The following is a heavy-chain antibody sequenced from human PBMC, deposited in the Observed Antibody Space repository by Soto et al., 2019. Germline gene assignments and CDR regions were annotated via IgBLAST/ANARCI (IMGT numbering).Heavy chain of an antibody. CDR3: ARARSPYYDFWSGYQRADNWFDP. CDR1: GGSFSGYY. Sequence: SLTCAVYGGSFSGYYWSWIRQPPGKGLEWIGEINHSGSTNYNPSLKSRVTISVDTSKNQFSLKLSSVTAADTAVYYCARARSPYYDFWSGYQRADNWFDPWGQGTLVTVSS. D-gene: IGHD3-3*01. J-gene: IGHJ5*02. V-gene: IGHV4-34*01. CDR2: INHSGST.